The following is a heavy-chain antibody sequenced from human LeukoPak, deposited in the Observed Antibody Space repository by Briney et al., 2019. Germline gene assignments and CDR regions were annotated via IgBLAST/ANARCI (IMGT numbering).Heavy chain of an antibody. CDR2: INPHSGGT. J-gene: IGHJ4*02. CDR1: GYTFTSYG. D-gene: IGHD2-8*01. CDR3: ARIMMWNYFDY. Sequence: ASVKVSRKASGYTFTSYGISWVRQAPGQGLEWMGWINPHSGGTNYAQKFQGRVTMTRDTSISTAYMELTRLRSDDTAVYYCARIMMWNYFDYWGQGTLVTVSS. V-gene: IGHV1-2*02.